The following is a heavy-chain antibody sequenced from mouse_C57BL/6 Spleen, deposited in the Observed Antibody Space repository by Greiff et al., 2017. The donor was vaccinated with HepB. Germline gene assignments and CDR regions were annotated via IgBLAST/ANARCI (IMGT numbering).Heavy chain of an antibody. J-gene: IGHJ3*01. CDR1: GYTFTSYW. CDR2: IYPGSGST. Sequence: VQLQQSGAELVKPGASVKMSCKASGYTFTSYWITWVKQRPGQGLEWIGDIYPGSGSTNYNEKFKSKATLTVDTSSSTAYMQLSSLTSEDSAVYYCARSYYYGSSYAFAYWGQGTLVTVSA. D-gene: IGHD1-1*01. CDR3: ARSYYYGSSYAFAY. V-gene: IGHV1-55*01.